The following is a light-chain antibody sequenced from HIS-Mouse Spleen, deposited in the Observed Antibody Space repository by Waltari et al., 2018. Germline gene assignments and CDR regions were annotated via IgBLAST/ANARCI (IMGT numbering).Light chain of an antibody. V-gene: IGLV2-14*03. CDR3: SSYTRSSFNVV. J-gene: IGLJ2*01. CDR2: DVS. CDR1: SSDVGGYNY. Sequence: QSALTQPASVSGSPGQSITISCTGTSSDVGGYNYVSWYQQHPGKAPKLMIYDVSNRPSGVCNRFSGSKSGNTASLTISGLQAEDEADYYCSSYTRSSFNVVFGGGTKLTVL.